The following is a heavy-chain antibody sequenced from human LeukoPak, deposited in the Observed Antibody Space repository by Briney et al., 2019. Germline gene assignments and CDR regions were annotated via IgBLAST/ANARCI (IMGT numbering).Heavy chain of an antibody. V-gene: IGHV1-69*05. CDR2: IIPIFGTA. J-gene: IGHJ4*02. CDR3: ARAPYYYDSSGYYKLGFLDY. CDR1: GGTFSSYA. Sequence: SVKVSCKASGGTFSSYAISWVRQAPGQGLEWMGRIIPIFGTANYAQKFQGRVTITTDESTSTAYMELSSPRSEDTAVYYCARAPYYYDSSGYYKLGFLDYWGQGTLVTVSS. D-gene: IGHD3-22*01.